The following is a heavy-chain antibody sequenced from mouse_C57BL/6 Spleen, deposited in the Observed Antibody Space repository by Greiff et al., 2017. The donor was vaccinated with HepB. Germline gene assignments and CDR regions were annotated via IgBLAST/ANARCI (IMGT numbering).Heavy chain of an antibody. V-gene: IGHV1-50*01. CDR1: GYTFTSYW. CDR3: ARNYYGSSYGYYAMDY. J-gene: IGHJ4*01. D-gene: IGHD1-1*01. Sequence: QVQLQQPGAELVKPGASVKLSCKASGYTFTSYWMQWVKQRPGQGLEWIGEIDPSDSYTNYNQKFKGKATLTVDTSSSTAYMQISSLTSEDSAVYYWARNYYGSSYGYYAMDYWGQGTSVTVSS. CDR2: IDPSDSYT.